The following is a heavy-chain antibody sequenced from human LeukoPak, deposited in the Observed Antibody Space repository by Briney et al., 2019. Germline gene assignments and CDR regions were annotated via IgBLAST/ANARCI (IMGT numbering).Heavy chain of an antibody. Sequence: GGSLRLSCAASGFSLYNYAVNWVRQAPGKGLEWVSAITGSGTYTYYADSVKGRFTISRDSSKNTLYLEMNSLRAEDTAVYYCATDPTVAGTSEYFQHWGQGTLVTVSS. CDR3: ATDPTVAGTSEYFQH. V-gene: IGHV3-23*01. J-gene: IGHJ1*01. CDR2: ITGSGTYT. D-gene: IGHD6-19*01. CDR1: GFSLYNYA.